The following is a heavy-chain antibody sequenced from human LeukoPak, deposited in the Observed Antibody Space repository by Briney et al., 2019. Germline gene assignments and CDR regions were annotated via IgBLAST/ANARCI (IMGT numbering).Heavy chain of an antibody. CDR1: GFTFSSYG. Sequence: GGTLRLSCAASGFTFSSYGMSWVRQAPGKGLEWVSGINWNGDSTNYADSVKGRFTISRDNAKNSLYLQMNSLRAEDTALYYCARGLKYYFDSSAYYSGEGFDYWGQGTLVTVSS. D-gene: IGHD3-22*01. CDR3: ARGLKYYFDSSAYYSGEGFDY. V-gene: IGHV3-20*04. J-gene: IGHJ4*02. CDR2: INWNGDST.